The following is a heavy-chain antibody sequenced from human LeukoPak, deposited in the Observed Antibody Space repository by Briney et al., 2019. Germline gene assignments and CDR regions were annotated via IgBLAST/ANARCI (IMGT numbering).Heavy chain of an antibody. V-gene: IGHV3-23*01. Sequence: PGGSLRLSCAASGFTFSSYALSWVRQAPGKGLEWVSAISGSGGSTYYADSVKGRFTISRDNSKNTLYLQMNSLRAEDTAVYYCAKVPGYCSSTSCYNAFDIWGQGTMVTVSS. J-gene: IGHJ3*02. CDR1: GFTFSSYA. CDR2: ISGSGGST. D-gene: IGHD2-2*01. CDR3: AKVPGYCSSTSCYNAFDI.